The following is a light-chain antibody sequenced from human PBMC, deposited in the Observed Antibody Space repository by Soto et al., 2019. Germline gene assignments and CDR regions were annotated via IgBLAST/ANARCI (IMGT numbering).Light chain of an antibody. Sequence: EIVLAQSPATLSLSSGERATLSCRASQIVSTSYLAWFQQKPEQPPKLLIYWASTREYGVPDRFSGGGSGTDLILTISNLQAADVALYDCQRYYSSPTWTFGQGTKVDIK. CDR1: QIVSTSY. CDR3: QRYYSSPTWT. CDR2: WAS. V-gene: IGKV4-1*01. J-gene: IGKJ1*01.